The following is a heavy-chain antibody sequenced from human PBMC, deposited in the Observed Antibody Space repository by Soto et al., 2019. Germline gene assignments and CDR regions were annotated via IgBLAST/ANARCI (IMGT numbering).Heavy chain of an antibody. CDR3: ARDPKTSGGQNWAFNYFDS. D-gene: IGHD7-27*01. CDR1: GFSFSISP. J-gene: IGHJ4*02. V-gene: IGHV3-30-3*01. Sequence: GALRLSCAASGFSFSISPMHWVRQAPGKGPEWVALISYDGTNKFYADSVKGRFTISRDNSKSTLYLQVDSLRPEDAAVYYCARDPKTSGGQNWAFNYFDSCGQGSLVTVSS. CDR2: ISYDGTNK.